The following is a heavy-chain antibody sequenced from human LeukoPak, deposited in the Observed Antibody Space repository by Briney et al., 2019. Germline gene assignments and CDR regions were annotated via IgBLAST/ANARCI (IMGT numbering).Heavy chain of an antibody. CDR2: ISYDGSNK. D-gene: IGHD2-2*01. Sequence: GGPLRLSCAASGFTFRSYGMHWVHQAPGKGLEGVAVISYDGSNKYYADSVKGRFTISRDNSKNTLYLQMNSLRAEDTAVYYCAREYCSSTSCLSTDNWFYTWGQGTLVTVSS. J-gene: IGHJ5*02. V-gene: IGHV3-30*03. CDR1: GFTFRSYG. CDR3: AREYCSSTSCLSTDNWFYT.